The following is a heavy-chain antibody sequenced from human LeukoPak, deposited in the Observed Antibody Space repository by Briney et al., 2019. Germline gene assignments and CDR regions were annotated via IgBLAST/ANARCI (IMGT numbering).Heavy chain of an antibody. D-gene: IGHD4-11*01. CDR2: IIPILGIA. J-gene: IGHJ6*02. CDR1: GGTFSSYA. V-gene: IGHV1-69*04. Sequence: GASVKVSCKASGGTFSSYAISWVRQAPGQGLEWMGRIIPILGIANYAQKFQGRVTITAGKSTSTAYMELSSLRSEDTAVYYCARCPTVNYYYYGMDVWGQGTTVTVSS. CDR3: ARCPTVNYYYYGMDV.